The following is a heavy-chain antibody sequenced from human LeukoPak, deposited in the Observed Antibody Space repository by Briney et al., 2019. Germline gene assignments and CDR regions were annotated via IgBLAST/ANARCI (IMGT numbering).Heavy chain of an antibody. J-gene: IGHJ6*02. CDR2: IYYSGST. CDR1: GGSISSYY. CDR3: ARGSGVGGYDYRVYYYYGMDV. D-gene: IGHD5-12*01. Sequence: PSETLSLTCTVSGGSISSYYWSWIRQPPGKGLEWIGYIYYSGSTNYNPSLKSRVTISVDTSKNQFSLKLSSVTAADTAVYYCARGSGVGGYDYRVYYYYGMDVWGQGTTVTVSS. V-gene: IGHV4-59*08.